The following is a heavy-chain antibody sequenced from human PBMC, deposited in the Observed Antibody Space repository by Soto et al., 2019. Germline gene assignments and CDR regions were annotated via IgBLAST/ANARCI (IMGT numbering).Heavy chain of an antibody. CDR1: GFTFTRYS. D-gene: IGHD3-22*01. J-gene: IGHJ5*02. Sequence: GGSLRLSCAASGFTFTRYSMNGVRQAPGKGLEWVSSISSTTHYIYYADSVKGRFTISRDNSKNTLYLQMNSLRAEDTAVYYCAKDYDSSGYSDPWGQGTLVTVSS. CDR3: AKDYDSSGYSDP. CDR2: ISSTTHYI. V-gene: IGHV3-21*01.